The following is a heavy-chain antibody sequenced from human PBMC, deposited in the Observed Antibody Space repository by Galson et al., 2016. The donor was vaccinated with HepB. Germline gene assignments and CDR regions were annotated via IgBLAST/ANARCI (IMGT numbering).Heavy chain of an antibody. Sequence: QSGAEVKKPGESLKISCKGSGYSFTSYWIGWVRQMPGKGLEWMGIIYPGDSDKRYSPSFQGQVTISADKSISTAHLQWSSLKASDSGMYCCARPYCSGGRCYLDYWGQGTLVTVSS. D-gene: IGHD2-15*01. V-gene: IGHV5-51*01. CDR1: GYSFTSYW. CDR3: ARPYCSGGRCYLDY. CDR2: IYPGDSDK. J-gene: IGHJ4*02.